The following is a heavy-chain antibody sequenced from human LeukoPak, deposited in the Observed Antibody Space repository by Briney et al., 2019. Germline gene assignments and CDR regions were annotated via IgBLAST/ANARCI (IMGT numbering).Heavy chain of an antibody. V-gene: IGHV1-8*01. CDR3: ARVSAGWLQSLGY. CDR2: MNRNSGNT. J-gene: IGHJ4*02. D-gene: IGHD5-24*01. CDR1: GYTFTIYD. Sequence: ASVTVSFTSSGYTFTIYDINWVRQAPGQGLEWMGWMNRNSGNTGYAQKFQGRGTLTRNTSISTAYMELSSLRSEDTAVYYCARVSAGWLQSLGYWGPGTLVTVSA.